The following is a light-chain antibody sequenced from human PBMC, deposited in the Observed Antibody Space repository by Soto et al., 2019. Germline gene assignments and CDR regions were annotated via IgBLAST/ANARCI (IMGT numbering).Light chain of an antibody. CDR1: QSVSSN. CDR2: HAS. Sequence: EIVMTQSPATLSVSPGERATLSCRASQSVSSNLAWYQQKPGQAPRFLIFHASTRATGIPARFSGSGSGTEFTLTISSLQSEDFAVYYCQQYNNWPLTFGGGTKVEIK. CDR3: QQYNNWPLT. V-gene: IGKV3-15*01. J-gene: IGKJ4*01.